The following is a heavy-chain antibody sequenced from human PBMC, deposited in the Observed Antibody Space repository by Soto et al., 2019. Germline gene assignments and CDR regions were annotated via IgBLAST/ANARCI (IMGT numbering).Heavy chain of an antibody. V-gene: IGHV3-7*03. Sequence: GSLRLSCAASGFTFRSYWLSWARQAPGKGLEWVANIKQSGSSTYYADSVKGRFTISRDNSKNSLYLQMNSLRAEDTAVYYCAKDRGWRRTTSPGRPYYFDYWGQGTLVTVSS. CDR2: IKQSGSST. CDR1: GFTFRSYW. J-gene: IGHJ4*02. D-gene: IGHD6-19*01. CDR3: AKDRGWRRTTSPGRPYYFDY.